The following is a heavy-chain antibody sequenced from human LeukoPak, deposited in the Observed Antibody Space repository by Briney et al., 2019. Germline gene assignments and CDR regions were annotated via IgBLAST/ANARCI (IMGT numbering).Heavy chain of an antibody. Sequence: ASVKVSCKASGYTFTSYYMHWVRQAPGQGLEWMGIINPSGGSTSYAQKFQGRVTMTRDTSTSTVYMELSSLRSEDTAVYYCASPLPDYGGNHYYGMDVWGQGTTVTVSS. CDR2: INPSGGST. CDR1: GYTFTSYY. V-gene: IGHV1-46*01. CDR3: ASPLPDYGGNHYYGMDV. J-gene: IGHJ6*02. D-gene: IGHD4-23*01.